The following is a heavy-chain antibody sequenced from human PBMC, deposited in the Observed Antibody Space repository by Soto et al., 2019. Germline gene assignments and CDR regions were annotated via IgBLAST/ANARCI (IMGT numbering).Heavy chain of an antibody. J-gene: IGHJ4*02. CDR2: IYWDDDK. D-gene: IGHD5-12*01. CDR3: GQSPGGSLSGGDNGYFDY. Sequence: SGPTLVNPTQTLTLTCTFSGFSFSTSQVGVGWVRQPPGKAQEWLAIIYWDDDKRYNPSLRNRLSITKDTSKNQVVLTMTNVDPVDTAKYYCGQSPGGSLSGGDNGYFDYWGRGVLVTVSS. CDR1: GFSFSTSQVG. V-gene: IGHV2-5*02.